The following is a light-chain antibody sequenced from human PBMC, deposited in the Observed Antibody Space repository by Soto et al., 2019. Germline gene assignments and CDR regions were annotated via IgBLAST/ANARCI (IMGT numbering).Light chain of an antibody. CDR2: EGS. CDR1: SSDVGSYNL. Sequence: QSALTQPASVSGSPGQSITISCTGTSSDVGSYNLVSWYHQHPGKAPKLMIYEGSKRPSGVSNRFSGSTSGNTASLTISGLQAEDEADYYCCSYAGSSTYVVFGGGTQLTVL. J-gene: IGLJ2*01. CDR3: CSYAGSSTYVV. V-gene: IGLV2-23*01.